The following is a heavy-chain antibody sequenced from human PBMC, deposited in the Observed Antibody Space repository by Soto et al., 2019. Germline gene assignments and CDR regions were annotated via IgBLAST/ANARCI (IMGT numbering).Heavy chain of an antibody. CDR3: VATYGDYLDY. CDR2: IYPDDSDS. Sequence: GESLKISCKGSGYKFTTYWIGWVRQMPGKGLEWMAIIYPDDSDSRYSPSFQGQVTISADKSISTAYLQWSSLKASDTAIYYCVATYGDYLDYWGQGALVTVSS. J-gene: IGHJ4*02. CDR1: GYKFTTYW. D-gene: IGHD4-17*01. V-gene: IGHV5-51*01.